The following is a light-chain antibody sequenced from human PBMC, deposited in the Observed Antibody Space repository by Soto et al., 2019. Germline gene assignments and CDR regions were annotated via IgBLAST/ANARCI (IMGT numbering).Light chain of an antibody. CDR1: SSNIGAGYD. Sequence: QSVLTQPPSVSGAPGQRVTISCTGRSSNIGAGYDVHWYQQLPGTAPKLLIFGNSNRPSGVPDRFSGSKSDTSASLAITGLQTEDEAEYYCHSYDSSLSGVVFGGGTKLTVL. CDR2: GNS. J-gene: IGLJ3*02. CDR3: HSYDSSLSGVV. V-gene: IGLV1-40*01.